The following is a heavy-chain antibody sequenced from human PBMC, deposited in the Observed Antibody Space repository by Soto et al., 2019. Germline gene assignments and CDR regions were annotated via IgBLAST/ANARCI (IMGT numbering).Heavy chain of an antibody. Sequence: GVSLRLSCAPSGFNFSSYAMHWFRQAPGKGLEWVSVLVYDGNKKYYADSVKGRFTTSRNNPKNPLYLQMNSLKAEDTAVYYCARANCSSTSCYWGNYYGMDVGGQGTTVTVSS. CDR3: ARANCSSTSCYWGNYYGMDV. J-gene: IGHJ6*02. D-gene: IGHD2-2*01. CDR2: LVYDGNKK. V-gene: IGHV3-30-3*01. CDR1: GFNFSSYA.